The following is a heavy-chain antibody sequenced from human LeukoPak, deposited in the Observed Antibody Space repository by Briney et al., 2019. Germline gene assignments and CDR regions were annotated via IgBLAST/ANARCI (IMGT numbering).Heavy chain of an antibody. CDR2: INHSGST. J-gene: IGHJ1*01. CDR1: GASISSSSYY. V-gene: IGHV4-39*07. CDR3: ATGGLRPEYFQH. D-gene: IGHD2-15*01. Sequence: SETLSLTCAVSGASISSSSYYWGWIRQSPGKGLEWIGEINHSGSTNYNPSLKSRVTISVDTSKNQFSLKVTSVTAADTAVYYCATGGLRPEYFQHWGQGTMVTVSS.